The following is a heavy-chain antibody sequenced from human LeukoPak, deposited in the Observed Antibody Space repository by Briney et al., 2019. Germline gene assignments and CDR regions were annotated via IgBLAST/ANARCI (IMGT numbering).Heavy chain of an antibody. Sequence: GASVKVSCKASGYTFTGYYMHWVRQAPGQGLEWMGWINPNSGGTNYAQKFQGRVTMTRDMSISTVYMELSRLRSDDTAVYYCARVLHCTSTSCYIPDYWGQGTLVTVSS. D-gene: IGHD2-2*01. CDR2: INPNSGGT. CDR3: ARVLHCTSTSCYIPDY. V-gene: IGHV1-2*02. CDR1: GYTFTGYY. J-gene: IGHJ4*01.